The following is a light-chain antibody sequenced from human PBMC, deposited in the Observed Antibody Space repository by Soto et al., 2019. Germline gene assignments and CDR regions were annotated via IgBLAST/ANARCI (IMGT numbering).Light chain of an antibody. CDR3: SSYAGSPVV. CDR2: EVS. Sequence: QSALTQPPSASGSPGQSVTISCTGTSSDVGGYNYVSWYQQHPGKAPKLMIYEVSKRPSGVPDRFSGYKSGNTASLTVSGHKAEDEADYYCSSYAGSPVVFGGGTQLTVL. V-gene: IGLV2-8*01. J-gene: IGLJ2*01. CDR1: SSDVGGYNY.